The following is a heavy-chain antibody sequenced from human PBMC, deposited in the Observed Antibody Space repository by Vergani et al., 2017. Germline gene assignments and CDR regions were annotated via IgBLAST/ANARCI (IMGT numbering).Heavy chain of an antibody. J-gene: IGHJ6*03. CDR3: ASLTGIRSCGYYYYMDV. CDR2: IYYSGST. Sequence: QVQLQESGPGLVKPSQTLSLTCTVSGASMSSVGYYWSWIRQHPGKGLEWIGYIYYSGSTYYNPSLKSRVTISVDTSKNQFSLKLSSVTAADTAVYYCASLTGIRSCGYYYYMDVWGKXP. D-gene: IGHD6-13*01. V-gene: IGHV4-31*03. CDR1: GASMSSVGYY.